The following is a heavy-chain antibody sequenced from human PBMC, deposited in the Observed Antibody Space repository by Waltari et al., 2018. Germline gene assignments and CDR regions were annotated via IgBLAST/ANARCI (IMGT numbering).Heavy chain of an antibody. CDR3: ARHRGYGSTWGWFDP. CDR1: GGSISGYY. D-gene: IGHD6-13*01. V-gene: IGHV4-59*08. J-gene: IGHJ5*02. CDR2: SDYNGRT. Sequence: QVQLQESGPGLVKPSETLSLTCTFSGGSISGYYGSWIRQPPGKGLEWIGYSDYNGRTNYKPSLNTRVTISLDTSKNQVSLRLSSVTATDTAVYYCARHRGYGSTWGWFDPWGQGTLVTVSS.